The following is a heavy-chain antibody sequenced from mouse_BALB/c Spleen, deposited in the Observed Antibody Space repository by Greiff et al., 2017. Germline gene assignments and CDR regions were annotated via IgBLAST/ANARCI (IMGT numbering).Heavy chain of an antibody. CDR2: ISYSGST. Sequence: EVHLVESGPSLVKPSQTLSLTCSVTGDSITSGYWNWIRKFPGNKLEYMGYISYSGSTYYNPSLKSRISITRDTSKNQYYLQLNSVTTEDTATYYCARYYYGTWYFDVWGAGTTVTVSS. V-gene: IGHV3-8*02. D-gene: IGHD1-1*01. J-gene: IGHJ1*01. CDR3: ARYYYGTWYFDV. CDR1: GDSITSGY.